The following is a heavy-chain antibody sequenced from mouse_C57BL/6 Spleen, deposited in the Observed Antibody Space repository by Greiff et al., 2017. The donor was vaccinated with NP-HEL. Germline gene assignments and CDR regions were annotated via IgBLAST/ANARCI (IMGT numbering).Heavy chain of an antibody. CDR3: TTPRDERAMDY. J-gene: IGHJ4*01. CDR2: IDPEDGDT. V-gene: IGHV14-1*01. Sequence: VQLQQSGAELVRPGASVKLSCTASGFNINDYYMHWVKQRPEQGLEWIGRIDPEDGDTEYAPKFQGKATLTADTSSSTAYLQLSSLTSEDTAVYYCTTPRDERAMDYWGQGTSVTVSS. CDR1: GFNINDYY.